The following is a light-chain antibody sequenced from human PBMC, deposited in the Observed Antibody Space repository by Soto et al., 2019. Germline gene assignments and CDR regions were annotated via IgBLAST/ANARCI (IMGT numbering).Light chain of an antibody. CDR3: QKYNDAPRT. Sequence: QMTQSPSSLSASVGDRVTITCRASQDISHYLAWYQQKPGGAPKLLIYEASTLQSGVPSRFSGSGSGADFPLTISSLQPEDVAIYYCQKYNDAPRTFGQGTRVEMK. CDR1: QDISHY. CDR2: EAS. V-gene: IGKV1-27*01. J-gene: IGKJ1*01.